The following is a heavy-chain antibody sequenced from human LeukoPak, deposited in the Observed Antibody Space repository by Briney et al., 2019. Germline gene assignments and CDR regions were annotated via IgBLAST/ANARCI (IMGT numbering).Heavy chain of an antibody. V-gene: IGHV4-39*01. CDR1: GGSISNSSYY. D-gene: IGHD2-15*01. CDR2: IYYSGST. Sequence: SETLSLTCTVSGGSISNSSYYWGWIRQPPGKGLEWIGSIYYSGSTYYNPSLKSRVTISVDTSKNQFSLKLSSVTAADTAVYYCARRYCSGGSCYSDNWFDPWGQGTLVTVSS. J-gene: IGHJ5*02. CDR3: ARRYCSGGSCYSDNWFDP.